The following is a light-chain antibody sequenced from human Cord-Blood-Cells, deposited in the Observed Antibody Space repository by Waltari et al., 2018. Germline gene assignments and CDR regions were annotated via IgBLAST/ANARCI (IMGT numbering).Light chain of an antibody. CDR1: SSDVGGYNY. V-gene: IGLV2-14*01. Sequence: QSALTQPDSVSGSPGQSITISCPGTSSDVGGYNYVSWYQQHPGKAPKLMIYDVSNRPSGVSNRFSGSQSCNTASLTISGLQAEDEADYYCSSYTSSSTVVFGGGTKLTVL. J-gene: IGLJ2*01. CDR2: DVS. CDR3: SSYTSSSTVV.